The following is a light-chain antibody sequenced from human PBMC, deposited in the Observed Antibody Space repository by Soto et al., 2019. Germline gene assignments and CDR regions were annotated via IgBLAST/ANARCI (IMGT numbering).Light chain of an antibody. J-gene: IGKJ2*01. CDR3: QEYKTGPGYN. CDR2: KTS. Sequence: DIQMTQSPSTLSASVGDRVTITCRASQSFGRWLAWYQQKPGKAPELLIYKTSTLERGVPSRFSGSGSGTEFTLTISSLQPADFATYYCQEYKTGPGYNFGQGTRLEIK. V-gene: IGKV1-5*03. CDR1: QSFGRW.